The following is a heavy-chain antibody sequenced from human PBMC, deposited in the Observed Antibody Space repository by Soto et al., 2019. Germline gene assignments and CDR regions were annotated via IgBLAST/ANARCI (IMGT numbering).Heavy chain of an antibody. J-gene: IGHJ4*01. CDR1: GFSLSTSGVG. Sequence: QITLKESGPTLVKPTQTLTLTCSFSGFSLSTSGVGVGWIRQPPGKALEWLALIYWDDDKRYSPSLKSRLTISKDTSKNQVVLTMTNMDPVDTATYYCAHRGDSGSGSYCFDYWGHGTLVTVSS. CDR3: AHRGDSGSGSYCFDY. V-gene: IGHV2-5*02. D-gene: IGHD3-10*01. CDR2: IYWDDDK.